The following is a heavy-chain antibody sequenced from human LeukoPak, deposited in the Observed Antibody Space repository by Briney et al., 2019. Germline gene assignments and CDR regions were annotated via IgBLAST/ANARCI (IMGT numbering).Heavy chain of an antibody. V-gene: IGHV3-48*04. D-gene: IGHD4-17*01. CDR2: ISNSGNTK. CDR3: AKSKTVTTEFDH. J-gene: IGHJ4*02. Sequence: GGSLRLSCAASGFTFSNFWMGWVRQAPGKWLEWISYISNSGNTKYYADSVKGRFTISRDNAKNSLYLQMNSLRAEDMALYYCAKSKTVTTEFDHWGQGTLVTVSS. CDR1: GFTFSNFW.